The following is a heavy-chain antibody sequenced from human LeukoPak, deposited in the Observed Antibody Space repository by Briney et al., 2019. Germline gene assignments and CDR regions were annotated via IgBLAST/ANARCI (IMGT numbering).Heavy chain of an antibody. CDR1: GFTFSSYE. J-gene: IGHJ5*02. Sequence: GGSLRLSCADAGFTFSSYEMNWFRQAPGKGLEWLSYISSSAANIKYADSVKGRFTISRDNAKNSLYLQMNSLRAEDSAVYYCARKTVGAKNWFDPWGQGTLVTVSS. CDR2: ISSSAANI. V-gene: IGHV3-48*03. CDR3: ARKTVGAKNWFDP. D-gene: IGHD1-26*01.